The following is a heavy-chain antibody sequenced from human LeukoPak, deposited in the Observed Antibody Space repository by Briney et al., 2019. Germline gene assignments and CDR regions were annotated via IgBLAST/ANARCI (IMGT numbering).Heavy chain of an antibody. CDR3: GGLLGRPVDGAFDL. V-gene: IGHV3-21*01. CDR1: LFIFTRYS. D-gene: IGHD3-10*01. Sequence: GGSLRLSPARSLFIFTRYSVNWGPQAPGQGLEWVSSMGSSGTNGYYAVSVKGRFIISRDNAKNPLLLQKNSLRAEDSALYYCGGLLGRPVDGAFDLLGEGRLVSVSS. J-gene: IGHJ3*01. CDR2: MGSSGTNG.